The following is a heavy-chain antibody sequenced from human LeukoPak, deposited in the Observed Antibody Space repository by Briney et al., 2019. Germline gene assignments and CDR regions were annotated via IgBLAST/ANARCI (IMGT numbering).Heavy chain of an antibody. CDR3: ARGRGWLRLDF. CDR1: GYTFTSYG. Sequence: ASVKVSCKASGYTFTSYGISWVRQAPGQGLEWMGWINSNSGGTNYAEKFQGRVTMTRDTSISTSYIDLSSLTSDDTAIYHCARGRGWLRLDFWGQGTLATVSS. J-gene: IGHJ4*02. V-gene: IGHV1-2*02. D-gene: IGHD5-12*01. CDR2: INSNSGGT.